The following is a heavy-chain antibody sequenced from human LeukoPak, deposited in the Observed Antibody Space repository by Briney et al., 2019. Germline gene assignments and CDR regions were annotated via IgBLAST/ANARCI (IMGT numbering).Heavy chain of an antibody. J-gene: IGHJ3*02. CDR2: TYYRSKWYN. Sequence: SQTLSLTCAISGDSVSSNSAAWNWIRQSPSRGLEWLGRTYYRSKWYNDYAVSVKSRITINPDTSKNQFSLQLNSVTPEDTAVYYCARDLRNRLVIQPVGAFDIWGQGTVVTVSS. V-gene: IGHV6-1*01. CDR1: GDSVSSNSAA. D-gene: IGHD3-9*01. CDR3: ARDLRNRLVIQPVGAFDI.